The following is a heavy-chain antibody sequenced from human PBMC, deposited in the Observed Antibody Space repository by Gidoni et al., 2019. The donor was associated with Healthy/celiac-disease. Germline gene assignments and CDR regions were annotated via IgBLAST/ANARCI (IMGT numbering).Heavy chain of an antibody. V-gene: IGHV2-26*01. CDR3: ARTYDSSGYYGYYFDY. J-gene: IGHJ4*02. CDR1: GFSLSNARMG. D-gene: IGHD3-22*01. CDR2: IFSNDEK. Sequence: QVTLKESGPVLVKPTETLTLTCTVSGFSLSNARMGVSWIRQPPGKALEWLAHIFSNDEKSYSTSLKSRLTISKDTSKSQVVLTMTNMDPVDTATYYCARTYDSSGYYGYYFDYWGQGTLVTVSS.